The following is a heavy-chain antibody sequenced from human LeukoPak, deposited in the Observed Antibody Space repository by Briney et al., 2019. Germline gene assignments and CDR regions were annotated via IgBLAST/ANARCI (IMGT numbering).Heavy chain of an antibody. CDR2: IISDGSRT. V-gene: IGHV3-74*01. CDR1: GFTFSNYW. D-gene: IGHD3-10*02. J-gene: IGHJ6*04. Sequence: PGGSLRLSCAASGFTFSNYWMYWVRQASGKGLVWVSQIISDGSRTYYADSVKGRFTISRDNAKNSLYLQMNSLRAEDTAVYYCAELGITMIGDVWGKGTTVTISS. CDR3: AELGITMIGDV.